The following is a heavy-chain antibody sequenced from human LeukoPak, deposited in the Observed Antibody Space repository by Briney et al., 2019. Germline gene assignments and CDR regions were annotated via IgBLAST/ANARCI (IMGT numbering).Heavy chain of an antibody. CDR3: ARDGAGYSSSWYPHYYYYYYMDV. D-gene: IGHD6-13*01. CDR1: GGTFSSYA. J-gene: IGHJ6*03. CDR2: INPIFGTA. V-gene: IGHV1-69*06. Sequence: SVKVSCKASGGTFSSYAISGVRQPPGQGPEWMGGINPIFGTANYAQKFQGRVTITADKSTSTAYMELSSLRSEDTAVYYCARDGAGYSSSWYPHYYYYYYMDVWGKGTTVTVSS.